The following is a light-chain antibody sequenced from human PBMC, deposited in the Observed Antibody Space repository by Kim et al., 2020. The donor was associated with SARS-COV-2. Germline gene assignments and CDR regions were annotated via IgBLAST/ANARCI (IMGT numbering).Light chain of an antibody. Sequence: EVVLTQSPAALSLSPGERATLSCRASQTISSYVAWYQHKPGQAPRLLIYDESIRATGIPARFSGSGSGTDFTLTVSSLEPEDFAVYYCQQRSYWPLTRGQVTRLEIK. J-gene: IGKJ5*01. CDR1: QTISSY. CDR2: DES. CDR3: QQRSYWPLT. V-gene: IGKV3-11*01.